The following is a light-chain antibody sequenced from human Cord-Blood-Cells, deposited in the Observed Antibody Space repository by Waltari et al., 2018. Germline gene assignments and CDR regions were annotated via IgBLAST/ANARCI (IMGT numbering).Light chain of an antibody. J-gene: IGLJ3*02. Sequence: SYELTQPHSVSVSSGPTARITCTGDALPTQYAYWYQQTPGQATVLVIYKDSERPPGIPERFSGSSSGTTVTLTISGVQAEDEADYYCQSADSSGTYWVFGGGTKLTVL. CDR2: KDS. CDR3: QSADSSGTYWV. CDR1: ALPTQY. V-gene: IGLV3-25*03.